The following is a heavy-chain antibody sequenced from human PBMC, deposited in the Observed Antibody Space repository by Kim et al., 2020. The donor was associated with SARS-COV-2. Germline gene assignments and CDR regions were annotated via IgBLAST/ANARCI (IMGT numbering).Heavy chain of an antibody. V-gene: IGHV7-4-1*02. Sequence: ASVKVSCKASGYTFTAYAMNWVRQAPGQGFEWMGWINIYTGNPTYAQAFTGRLVSSVDTSVSTAYLQISSLRSEDTAVYYCVRDSPTAGISALDYWGQGTLITVSS. D-gene: IGHD6-25*01. J-gene: IGHJ4*02. CDR1: GYTFTAYA. CDR3: VRDSPTAGISALDY. CDR2: INIYTGNP.